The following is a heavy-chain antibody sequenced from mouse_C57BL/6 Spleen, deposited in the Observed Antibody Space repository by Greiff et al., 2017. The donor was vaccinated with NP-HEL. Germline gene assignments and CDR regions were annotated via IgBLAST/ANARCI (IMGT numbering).Heavy chain of an antibody. Sequence: GGGLVQPKGSLKLSCAASGFSFNTYAMNWVRQAPGKGLEWVARIRSKSNNYATYYADSVKDSFTISRDDSESMLYLQMNNLKTEETARYYCVRQGTRYFEYWGQGTTLTVSS. CDR3: VRQGTRYFEY. V-gene: IGHV10-1*01. CDR1: GFSFNTYA. CDR2: IRSKSNNYAT. J-gene: IGHJ2*01.